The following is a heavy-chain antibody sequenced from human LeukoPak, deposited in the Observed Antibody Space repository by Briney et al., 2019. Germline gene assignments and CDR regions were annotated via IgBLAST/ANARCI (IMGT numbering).Heavy chain of an antibody. D-gene: IGHD3-22*01. V-gene: IGHV1-8*01. CDR2: MNPNSGNT. CDR1: GYTFTSYD. J-gene: IGHJ4*02. CDR3: ELIEVGY. Sequence: ASVKVSCTASGYTFTSYDINWVRQATGQGLEWMRWMNPNSGNTGYAQKFQGRVTMTRNTSISTAYMELSSLRSEDTAVYYCELIEVGYWGQGTLVTVSS.